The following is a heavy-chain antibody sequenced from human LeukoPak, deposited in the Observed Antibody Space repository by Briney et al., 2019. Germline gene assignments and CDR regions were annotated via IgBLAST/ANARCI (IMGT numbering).Heavy chain of an antibody. CDR1: GGSISSSSYY. CDR2: IYYSGCT. V-gene: IGHV4-39*01. J-gene: IGHJ3*02. D-gene: IGHD1-26*01. CDR3: ARPAYRGSYYDAFDI. Sequence: PATLSLTCTVSGGSISSSSYYWGWIRQPPGKGLEWIGIIYYSGCTYYNSSLKNRVTISVDTSKNKFSLKLNSVTAADTAVYYCARPAYRGSYYDAFDIWGQGTMVAVSS.